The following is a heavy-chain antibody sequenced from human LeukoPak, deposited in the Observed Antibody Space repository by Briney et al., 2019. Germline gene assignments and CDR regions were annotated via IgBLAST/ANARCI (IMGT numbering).Heavy chain of an antibody. Sequence: PSETLSLTCTVSGDSINNYYWNWIRQPPGKGLEWIGYGHYTGSTYKNPSLNSRVAFSVDTSKNQFSLKLSSVTAADTAVYYCARFKGSAPRVYHDAFDIWGQGTMVTVSS. CDR1: GDSINNYY. V-gene: IGHV4-59*01. CDR2: GHYTGST. CDR3: ARFKGSAPRVYHDAFDI. J-gene: IGHJ3*02. D-gene: IGHD2-15*01.